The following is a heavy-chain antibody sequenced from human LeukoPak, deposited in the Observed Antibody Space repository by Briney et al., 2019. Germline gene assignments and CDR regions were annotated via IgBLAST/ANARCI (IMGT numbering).Heavy chain of an antibody. D-gene: IGHD4-23*01. V-gene: IGHV4-39*01. J-gene: IGHJ5*02. CDR1: GGSISSSSYY. Sequence: PSETLSLTCTVSGGSISSSSYYWGWILQPPGKGLEWIGSIYHSGSTYYNPSLKSRVTISVDTSKNQFSLKLSSVTAADTAVYYCARLYGGNFRWFDPWGQGTLVTVSS. CDR2: IYHSGST. CDR3: ARLYGGNFRWFDP.